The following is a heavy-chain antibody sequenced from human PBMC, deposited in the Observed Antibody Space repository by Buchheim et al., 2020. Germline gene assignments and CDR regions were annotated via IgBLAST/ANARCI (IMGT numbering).Heavy chain of an antibody. Sequence: EVQLVESGGGLVQPGGSLRLSCAASGFTFSNYWMHWVRQAPGKGLVWVSRIKSDGSIISYADSVKGRFTISRDNAKNTLYLEMNSLRVEDTAVYYCARVGGGIRVVMSRYGMDVWGPGNT. CDR3: ARVGGGIRVVMSRYGMDV. V-gene: IGHV3-74*01. CDR2: IKSDGSII. J-gene: IGHJ6*01. D-gene: IGHD3-3*01. CDR1: GFTFSNYW.